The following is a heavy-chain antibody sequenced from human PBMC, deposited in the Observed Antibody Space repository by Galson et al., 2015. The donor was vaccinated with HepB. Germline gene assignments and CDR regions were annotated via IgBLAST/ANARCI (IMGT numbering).Heavy chain of an antibody. Sequence: SVKVSCKASGYTFTSYGISWVRQAPGQGLEWVGWISTYNGNTNYAQKFQGRVTMITDTSTSTAYLELRSLLSDDTAVYYRARDHSWAAAGTSNWFDPWGQGTLVIASS. J-gene: IGHJ5*02. CDR2: ISTYNGNT. CDR1: GYTFTSYG. D-gene: IGHD6-13*01. CDR3: ARDHSWAAAGTSNWFDP. V-gene: IGHV1-18*04.